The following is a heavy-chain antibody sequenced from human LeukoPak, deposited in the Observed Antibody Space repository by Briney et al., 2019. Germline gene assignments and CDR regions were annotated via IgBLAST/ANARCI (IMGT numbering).Heavy chain of an antibody. V-gene: IGHV4-39*07. CDR2: MYYTGTT. Sequence: SETLSLTCSVSGGSIRSLGYSWGWIRQPPGKGLEWIASMYYTGTTYYNPSLKSPVTMSVDTSKNQFSLNLTSVTAADTAVFYCERSVSAYAGRGWFDPWGQGTLVTVSS. D-gene: IGHD5-12*01. CDR1: GGSIRSLGYS. CDR3: ERSVSAYAGRGWFDP. J-gene: IGHJ5*02.